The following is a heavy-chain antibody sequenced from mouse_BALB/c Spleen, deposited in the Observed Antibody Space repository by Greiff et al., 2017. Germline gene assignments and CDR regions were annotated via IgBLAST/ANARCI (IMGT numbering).Heavy chain of an antibody. D-gene: IGHD2-10*02. V-gene: IGHV2-9-2*01. J-gene: IGHJ1*01. Sequence: VQLQQSGPGLVAPSQSLSITCTVSGFSLTSYDISWIRQPPGKGLEWLGVIWTGGGTNYNSAFMSRLSISKDNSKSQVFLKMNSLQTDDTAIYYCVRDGGYGNFWYFDVWGAGTTVTVSS. CDR2: IWTGGGT. CDR1: GFSLTSYD. CDR3: VRDGGYGNFWYFDV.